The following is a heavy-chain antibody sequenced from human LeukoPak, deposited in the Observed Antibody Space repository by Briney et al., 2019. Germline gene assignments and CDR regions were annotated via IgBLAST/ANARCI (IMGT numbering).Heavy chain of an antibody. CDR3: ARVPAYCAGDCRSFDL. J-gene: IGHJ2*01. V-gene: IGHV3-48*02. Sequence: GSLRLSCAASGFTFSSSPMNWVRQAPGRGLEWVSYIFSTSSSIYYADSVKGRFTISRDNAKNSLYLQMNSLRDEDTAVYYCARVPAYCAGDCRSFDLWGRGTLVTVSS. CDR1: GFTFSSSP. D-gene: IGHD2-21*02. CDR2: IFSTSSSI.